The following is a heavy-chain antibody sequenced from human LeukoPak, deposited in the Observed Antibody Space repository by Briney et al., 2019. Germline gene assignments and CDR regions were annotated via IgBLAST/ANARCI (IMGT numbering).Heavy chain of an antibody. D-gene: IGHD3-22*01. J-gene: IGHJ4*02. CDR3: ARDSRITMIMGYEDY. CDR1: GFTFSISA. CDR2: ISDNGYDT. Sequence: GGSLRLLCAASGFTFSISAMTGVREAPGKALEWVSAISDNGYDTFYADSVEVRFTISRDNSKNALYLQLNSLRAEDTAIYYCARDSRITMIMGYEDYWGQGTLVTVSS. V-gene: IGHV3-23*01.